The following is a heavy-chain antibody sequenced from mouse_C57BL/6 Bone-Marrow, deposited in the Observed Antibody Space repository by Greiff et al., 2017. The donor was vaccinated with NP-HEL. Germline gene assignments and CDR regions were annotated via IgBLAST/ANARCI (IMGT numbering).Heavy chain of an antibody. CDR2: INPSSGYT. CDR3: ARWLLSLYAMDY. CDR1: GYTFTSYW. Sequence: VQVVESGAELAKPGASVKLSCKASGYTFTSYWMHWVKQRPGQGLEWIGYINPSSGYTKYNQKFKDKATLTADKSSSTAYMQLSSLTYEDSAVYYCARWLLSLYAMDYWGQGTSVTVSS. D-gene: IGHD2-3*01. V-gene: IGHV1-7*01. J-gene: IGHJ4*01.